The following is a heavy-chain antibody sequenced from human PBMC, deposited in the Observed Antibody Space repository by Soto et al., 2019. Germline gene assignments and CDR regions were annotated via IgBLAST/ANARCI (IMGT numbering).Heavy chain of an antibody. CDR3: ARGFPYYYDSSGYLRFDP. J-gene: IGHJ5*02. Sequence: ASVKVSCKASGYTFTSYDINWVRQATGQGLEWMGWMNPNSGNTGYAQKFQGRVTMTRNTSISTAYMELSSLRSEDTAVYYCARGFPYYYDSSGYLRFDPWGQGTLVTV. D-gene: IGHD3-22*01. CDR1: GYTFTSYD. CDR2: MNPNSGNT. V-gene: IGHV1-8*01.